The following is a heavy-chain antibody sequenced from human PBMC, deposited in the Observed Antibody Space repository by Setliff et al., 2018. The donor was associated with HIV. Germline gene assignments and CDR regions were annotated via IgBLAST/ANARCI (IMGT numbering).Heavy chain of an antibody. CDR1: GYDFTAYA. CDR3: ARYAASGTGWFDP. J-gene: IGHJ5*02. CDR2: IGGDNANI. V-gene: IGHV1-18*01. Sequence: ASVKVSCKPSGYDFTAYAISWVRQAPGQGLEWMGRIGGDNANIKFAQSFQGRVTMTTDTSTNTAYLELTSLRSDDTAVYYCARYAASGTGWFDPWGQGTQVTVSS. D-gene: IGHD2-8*02.